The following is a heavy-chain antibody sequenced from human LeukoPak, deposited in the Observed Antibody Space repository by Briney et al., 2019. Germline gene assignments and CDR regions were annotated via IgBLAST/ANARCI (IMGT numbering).Heavy chain of an antibody. CDR3: ARDPEVGIQLWSYHAFDI. J-gene: IGHJ3*02. CDR1: GFTFSSYW. CDR2: IKQDGSEK. Sequence: PGGSLRLSCAASGFTFSSYWMSWVRQAPGKGLEWVANIKQDGSEKYYVDSVKGRFTISRDNAKNSLYLQMNSLRAEDTAVYYCARDPEVGIQLWSYHAFDIWGQGTMVTVSS. V-gene: IGHV3-7*01. D-gene: IGHD5-18*01.